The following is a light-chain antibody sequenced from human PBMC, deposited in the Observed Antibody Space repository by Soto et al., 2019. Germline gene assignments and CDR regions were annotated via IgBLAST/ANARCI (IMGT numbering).Light chain of an antibody. J-gene: IGKJ4*01. CDR3: QQRTTWPT. V-gene: IGKV3-11*01. Sequence: EIVLTQSPATLSLSPGDTATLSCRASQNVTSSLAWFQQKPGQAPRLLIYDVSRRATAIPARFSGSGSGTDFTLTISSLEPEDFAVYYCQQRTTWPTFGGGTKVEIK. CDR1: QNVTSS. CDR2: DVS.